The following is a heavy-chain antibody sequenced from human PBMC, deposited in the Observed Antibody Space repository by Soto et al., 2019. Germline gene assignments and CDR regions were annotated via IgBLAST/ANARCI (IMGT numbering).Heavy chain of an antibody. J-gene: IGHJ6*02. D-gene: IGHD2-21*01. V-gene: IGHV3-21*01. CDR2: ISSSSSYI. CDR3: AGVIRESPYYYCGMDV. Sequence: GGSLRLSCAASGFTFSSYSMNWVRQAPGKGLEWVSSISSSSSYIYYADSVKGRFTISRDNAKNSLYLQMNSLRAEDTAVYYCAGVIRESPYYYCGMDVWGQGTTVTVSS. CDR1: GFTFSSYS.